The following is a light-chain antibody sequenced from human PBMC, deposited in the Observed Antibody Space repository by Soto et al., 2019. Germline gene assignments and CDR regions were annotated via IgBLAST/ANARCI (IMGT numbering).Light chain of an antibody. CDR1: QSVSSAF. Sequence: ESVLTQAAGTLSLYPGERATLSCRASQSVSSAFFAWYQKKPGQPLRLLIYATASRATGIPDRFSGSGSATDFTLTISRLEPEDFAVYYCQQYGDSPPTFGRGTKVDIK. CDR3: QQYGDSPPT. CDR2: ATA. J-gene: IGKJ2*01. V-gene: IGKV3-20*01.